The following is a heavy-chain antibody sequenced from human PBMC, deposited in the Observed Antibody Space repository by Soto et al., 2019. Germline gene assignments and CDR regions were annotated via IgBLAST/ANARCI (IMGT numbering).Heavy chain of an antibody. J-gene: IGHJ4*02. CDR3: ARGRGYYYFDY. CDR2: IYHSGST. Sequence: PSETLSLTCAVSGGSISSGGYSWSWIRQPPGKGLEWIGYIYHSGSTNYNPSLKSRVTISVDTSKNQFSLKLSSVTAADTAVYYCARGRGYYYFDYWGQGTLVTVSS. V-gene: IGHV4-61*08. CDR1: GGSISSGGYS. D-gene: IGHD3-22*01.